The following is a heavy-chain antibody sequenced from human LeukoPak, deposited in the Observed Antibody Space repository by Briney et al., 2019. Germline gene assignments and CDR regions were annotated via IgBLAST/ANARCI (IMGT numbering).Heavy chain of an antibody. Sequence: GGSLRLSCAASGFTFSSYSMNWVRQAPGKGLEWVSSISSSSSYIYYADSVKGRFTISRDNAKNSLYLQMNSLRAEDTAVYYCARVLHKRNYDSSDYYGSWGQGTLVTVSS. D-gene: IGHD3-22*01. J-gene: IGHJ5*02. CDR3: ARVLHKRNYDSSDYYGS. CDR1: GFTFSSYS. CDR2: ISSSSSYI. V-gene: IGHV3-21*01.